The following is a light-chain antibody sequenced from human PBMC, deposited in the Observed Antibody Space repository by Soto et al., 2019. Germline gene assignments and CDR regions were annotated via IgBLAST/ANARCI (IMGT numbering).Light chain of an antibody. J-gene: IGLJ1*01. V-gene: IGLV2-8*01. CDR3: ISHVGHSNV. CDR1: SSDVGGSDY. CDR2: DVS. Sequence: QSALTQPPSASGSPGQSVTISCTGTSSDVGGSDYVSWYQHHPGKAPKLMIYDVSKRPSGVSDRFSGSKSGNMASLTVSGLQADDEADYYCISHVGHSNVFGTGTQLTVL.